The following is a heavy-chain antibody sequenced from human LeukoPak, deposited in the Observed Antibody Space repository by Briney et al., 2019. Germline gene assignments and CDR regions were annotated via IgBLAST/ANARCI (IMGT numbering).Heavy chain of an antibody. Sequence: GGSLRLSCAASGFTFSNYNMNWVRQTPGKGLEWVSSITRGSIYTFYADSVKGRFTISRVNSKNTLYLQMNSLRVEDTALYYCASGITGTWGQGTLVIVSS. CDR1: GFTFSNYN. CDR2: ITRGSIYT. V-gene: IGHV3-21*01. D-gene: IGHD1-20*01. CDR3: ASGITGT. J-gene: IGHJ5*02.